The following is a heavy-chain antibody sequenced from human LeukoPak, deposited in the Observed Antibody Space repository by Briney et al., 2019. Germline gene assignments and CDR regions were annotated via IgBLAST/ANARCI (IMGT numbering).Heavy chain of an antibody. CDR1: GGSISSYY. V-gene: IGHV4-59*12. CDR3: ARDTYYYDSSGYSNFDY. CDR2: IYYSGST. J-gene: IGHJ4*02. D-gene: IGHD3-22*01. Sequence: PSETLSLTCTVSGGSISSYYWSWIRQPPGKGLEWIGYIYYSGSTNYNPSLKSRVTMSADTSKNQFSLQLSSVTAADTAVYYCARDTYYYDSSGYSNFDYWGQGTLVTVSS.